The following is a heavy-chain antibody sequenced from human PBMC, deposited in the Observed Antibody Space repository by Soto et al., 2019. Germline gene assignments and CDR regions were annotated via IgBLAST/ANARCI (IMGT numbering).Heavy chain of an antibody. J-gene: IGHJ3*02. V-gene: IGHV3-7*03. CDR3: ARDLYYYDSSGYLESRGAFDI. D-gene: IGHD3-22*01. Sequence: GGSLRLSCAASGFTFSSYWMSWVRQAPGKGLEWVANIKQDGSEKYYVDSVKGRFTISRDNARNSLYLQMNSLRAEDTAVYYCARDLYYYDSSGYLESRGAFDIWGQGTMVTVSS. CDR2: IKQDGSEK. CDR1: GFTFSSYW.